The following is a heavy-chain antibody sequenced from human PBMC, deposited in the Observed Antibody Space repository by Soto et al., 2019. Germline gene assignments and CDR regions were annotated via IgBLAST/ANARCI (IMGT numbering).Heavy chain of an antibody. Sequence: SETLSLTCTVSGGSISSSSYYWGWIRQPPGKGLEWIGSIYYSGSTYYNPSLKSRVTISVDTSKNQFSLKLSSVTAADTAVYYCARGHSSSLAYYYYYMDIWGKGTTVTVSS. CDR1: GGSISSSSYY. CDR2: IYYSGST. V-gene: IGHV4-39*01. D-gene: IGHD6-13*01. CDR3: ARGHSSSLAYYYYYMDI. J-gene: IGHJ6*03.